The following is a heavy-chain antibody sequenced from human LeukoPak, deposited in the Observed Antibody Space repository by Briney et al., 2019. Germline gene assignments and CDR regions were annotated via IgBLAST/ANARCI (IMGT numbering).Heavy chain of an antibody. J-gene: IGHJ4*02. CDR3: ATLYYDTTAYSGSYFDY. CDR2: VSGSGAST. D-gene: IGHD3-22*01. Sequence: GGSLRLSCVASGFTFSDHYMDWVRQAPGKGLEWVSVVSGSGASTYYADSVKGRFTVSRDNSKNTQYLQMHSLTAEDTAVYYCATLYYDTTAYSGSYFDYWGQGTLVTVSS. V-gene: IGHV3-23*01. CDR1: GFTFSDHY.